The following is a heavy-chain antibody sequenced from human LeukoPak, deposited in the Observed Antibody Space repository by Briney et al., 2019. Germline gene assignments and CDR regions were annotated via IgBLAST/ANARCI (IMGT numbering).Heavy chain of an antibody. CDR3: ARRRDFIDY. Sequence: GGSLRLSCAASGFTHSDYYMSWIRQAPGKGLEWVSYSSSSGTTIYYADSVKGRFAISRDNAKNSLYLQMNSLRAEDTAVYYCARRRDFIDYWGRGTLVTVSS. V-gene: IGHV3-11*01. CDR1: GFTHSDYY. D-gene: IGHD3/OR15-3a*01. J-gene: IGHJ4*02. CDR2: SSSSGTTI.